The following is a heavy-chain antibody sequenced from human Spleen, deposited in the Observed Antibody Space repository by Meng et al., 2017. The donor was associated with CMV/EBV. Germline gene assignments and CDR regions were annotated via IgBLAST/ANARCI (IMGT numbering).Heavy chain of an antibody. J-gene: IGHJ4*02. CDR2: IKSKTDGGTT. CDR1: GFTFSKAW. CDR3: TTDITALNYYDSSGYYYRFDY. V-gene: IGHV3-15*01. Sequence: GESLKISCAASGFTFSKAWMSWVRQAPGKGLEWVGRIKSKTDGGTTDYAAPVKGRFTISRDDSKNTLYLQMNSLKTEDTAVYYCTTDITALNYYDSSGYYYRFDYWGQGTLVTVSS. D-gene: IGHD3-22*01.